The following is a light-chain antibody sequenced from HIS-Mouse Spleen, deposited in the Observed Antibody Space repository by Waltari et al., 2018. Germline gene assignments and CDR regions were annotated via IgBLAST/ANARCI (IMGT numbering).Light chain of an antibody. Sequence: SYELTQPLSVSVALGQTARITCGGNNIGSKNVHWYQQKPGQAPVLVIHRDSNRPSGIPERFSGSNSGNTATLTLSRAQAGDEADYYCQVWDSSTVVFGGGTKLTVL. J-gene: IGLJ2*01. V-gene: IGLV3-9*01. CDR3: QVWDSSTVV. CDR2: RDS. CDR1: NIGSKN.